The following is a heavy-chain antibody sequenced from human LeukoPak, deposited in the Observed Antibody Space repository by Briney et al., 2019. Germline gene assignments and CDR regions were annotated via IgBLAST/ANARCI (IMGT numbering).Heavy chain of an antibody. CDR1: GLTVSSNY. J-gene: IGHJ4*02. V-gene: IGHV3-53*05. CDR2: IYTGGST. CDR3: AKDYTSPSAYYYGSGTDY. Sequence: PGGSLRLSCAAPGLTVSSNYMSWVRQAPGKGLGWVSVIYTGGSTYYADSVKGRFTISRDNSKNTLYLQMNSLRAEDTAVYYCAKDYTSPSAYYYGSGTDYWGQGTLVTVSS. D-gene: IGHD3-10*01.